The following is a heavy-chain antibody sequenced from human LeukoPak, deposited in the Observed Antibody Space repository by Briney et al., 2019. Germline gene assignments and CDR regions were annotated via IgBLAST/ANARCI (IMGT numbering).Heavy chain of an antibody. V-gene: IGHV3-30*18. J-gene: IGHJ3*02. CDR2: ISYDGSNE. CDR1: RYTFSTYG. Sequence: PGGSLRLSCAASRYTFSTYGLHWVSQAPGKGLEWVAVISYDGSNEYYADSVKGRFTVSRDNSKNTLHLQMNSLRPEDTAVYYCTKRPQESAFDIWGQGAMVTVSS. CDR3: TKRPQESAFDI.